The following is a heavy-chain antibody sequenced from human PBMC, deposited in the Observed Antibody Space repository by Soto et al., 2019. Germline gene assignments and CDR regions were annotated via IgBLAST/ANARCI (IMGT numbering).Heavy chain of an antibody. D-gene: IGHD5-12*01. J-gene: IGHJ3*02. Sequence: GASVKVSCKASGGTFSSYAISWVRQAPGQGLEWMGGIIPIFGTANYAQKFQGRVTITADKSTSTAYMELSSLRSEDTAVYYCARDGLEMATMGFGAFDIWGQGTMVTVSS. CDR1: GGTFSSYA. V-gene: IGHV1-69*06. CDR3: ARDGLEMATMGFGAFDI. CDR2: IIPIFGTA.